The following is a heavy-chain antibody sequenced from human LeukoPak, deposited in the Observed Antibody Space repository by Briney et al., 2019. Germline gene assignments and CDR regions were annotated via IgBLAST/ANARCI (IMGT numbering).Heavy chain of an antibody. CDR3: ATGPVGGIVVVLRSWAFDI. Sequence: ASVKVSCKVSGYTLTELSMHWVRQAPGKGLEWMGGFDPEDGETIYAQKFQGRVTMTEDTSTDTAYMELSSLRSEDTAVYYCATGPVGGIVVVLRSWAFDIWGQGTMVTVSS. CDR2: FDPEDGET. J-gene: IGHJ3*02. V-gene: IGHV1-24*01. D-gene: IGHD3-22*01. CDR1: GYTLTELS.